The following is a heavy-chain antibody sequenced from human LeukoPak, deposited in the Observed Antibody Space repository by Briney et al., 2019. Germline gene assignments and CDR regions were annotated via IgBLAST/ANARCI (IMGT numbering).Heavy chain of an antibody. Sequence: SETLSLTCTVSGGSISSSSYYWGWIRQPPGKGLEWIGSIYYSGSTYYNPSLKSRVTISVDTSKNQFSLKLSSVTAADTAVYYCARVGRSRFNSSGWYFASVGVDYWGQGTLVTVSS. CDR3: ARVGRSRFNSSGWYFASVGVDY. CDR2: IYYSGST. J-gene: IGHJ4*02. D-gene: IGHD6-19*01. V-gene: IGHV4-39*07. CDR1: GGSISSSSYY.